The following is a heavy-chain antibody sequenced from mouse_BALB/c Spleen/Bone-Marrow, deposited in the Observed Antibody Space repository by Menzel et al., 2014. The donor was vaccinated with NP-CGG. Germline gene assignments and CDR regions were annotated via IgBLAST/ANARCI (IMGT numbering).Heavy chain of an antibody. CDR1: GFNIKDSY. J-gene: IGHJ4*01. Sequence: VQLKHSGAELVRSGASVKLSCTGSGFNIKDSYIHWVKQRPGQGLEWIGWIDPENGDTEYAPKFQGKATMTADTSSNTAYLQLSSLTSEDTAVYCCTPYGNYGWEYWGQGTPVTVSS. V-gene: IGHV14-4*02. D-gene: IGHD2-10*02. CDR3: TPYGNYGWEY. CDR2: IDPENGDT.